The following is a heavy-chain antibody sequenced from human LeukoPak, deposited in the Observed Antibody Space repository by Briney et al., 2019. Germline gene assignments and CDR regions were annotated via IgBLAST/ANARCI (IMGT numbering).Heavy chain of an antibody. CDR1: GGSISSYY. Sequence: SETLSLTCTVSGGSISSYYWSWIRQPPGKGLEWIGYIYYSGSTNYNPSLKSRVTISVDTSKNQFSLKLSSVTAADTAVYYCARHLENYYDSSGYYMRIYYYYMDVWGKGTTVTISS. V-gene: IGHV4-59*08. J-gene: IGHJ6*03. CDR3: ARHLENYYDSSGYYMRIYYYYMDV. CDR2: IYYSGST. D-gene: IGHD3-22*01.